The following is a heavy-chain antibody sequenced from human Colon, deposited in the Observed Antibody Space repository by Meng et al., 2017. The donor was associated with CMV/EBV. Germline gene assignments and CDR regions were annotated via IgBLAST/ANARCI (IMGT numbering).Heavy chain of an antibody. Sequence: GSLRLSCAVYGGSFSGYYWSWIRQPPGKGLEWIGEINHSGSTNYNPSLKSRVTISVDTSKNQFSLKLSSVTAADTAVYYCARGRRYQLLWWGVRGYYGMDVWGQGTTVTVSS. CDR1: GGSFSGYY. V-gene: IGHV4-34*01. D-gene: IGHD2-2*01. CDR3: ARGRRYQLLWWGVRGYYGMDV. CDR2: INHSGST. J-gene: IGHJ6*02.